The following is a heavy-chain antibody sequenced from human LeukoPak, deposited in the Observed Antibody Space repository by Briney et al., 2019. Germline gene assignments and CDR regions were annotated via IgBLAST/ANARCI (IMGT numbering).Heavy chain of an antibody. J-gene: IGHJ3*02. CDR1: GYGFTTNW. V-gene: IGHV5-51*01. CDR2: IYPGDFDN. D-gene: IGHD3-10*01. Sequence: GESLKISCKGSGYGFTTNWIGWVRQTPGKGLEWMGIIYPGDFDNRYSPSFQGHVTISVDNSISTAYLQWSSLRASDTAMYYCARHGGGLLWFGELSPYAFDIWGQGTMVTVSS. CDR3: ARHGGGLLWFGELSPYAFDI.